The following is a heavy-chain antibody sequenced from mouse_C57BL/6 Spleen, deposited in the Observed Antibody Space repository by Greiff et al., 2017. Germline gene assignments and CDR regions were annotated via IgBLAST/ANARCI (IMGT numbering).Heavy chain of an antibody. J-gene: IGHJ2*01. Sequence: EVKLMESGGGLVKPGGSLKLSCAASGFTFSDYGMHWVRQAPEKGLEWVAYISSGSSTIYYADTVEGRFTISRDNAKNTLFLQMTSLRTEDTAMYYCARIAVVADYWGEGTTLTVSS. D-gene: IGHD1-1*01. CDR1: GFTFSDYG. CDR3: ARIAVVADY. V-gene: IGHV5-17*01. CDR2: ISSGSSTI.